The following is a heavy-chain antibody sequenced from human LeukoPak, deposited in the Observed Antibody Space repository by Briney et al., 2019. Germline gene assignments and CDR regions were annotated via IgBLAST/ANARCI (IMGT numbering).Heavy chain of an antibody. CDR1: GYTFTSYY. D-gene: IGHD4-17*01. J-gene: IGHJ3*02. Sequence: ASVKVSCKASGYTFTSYYMHWVRQAPGQGLEWMGIINPSGGSTSYAQKFQGRVTMTTDTSTSTAYMELRSLRSDDTAVYYCARATVTSGGAFDIWGQGTMVTVSS. V-gene: IGHV1-46*01. CDR2: INPSGGST. CDR3: ARATVTSGGAFDI.